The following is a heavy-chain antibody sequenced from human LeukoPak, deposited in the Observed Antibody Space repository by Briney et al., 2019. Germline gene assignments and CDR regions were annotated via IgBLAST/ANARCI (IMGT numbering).Heavy chain of an antibody. CDR1: GGSFSGYH. D-gene: IGHD3-16*01. J-gene: IGHJ6*02. CDR2: INHSGST. Sequence: SETLSLTCAVYGGSFSGYHWSWIRQPPGKGLEWIGEINHSGSTNYNPSLKSRVTISVDTSKNQFSLKLSSVTAADTAVYYCARGHIWYYYGMDVWGQGTTVTVSS. CDR3: ARGHIWYYYGMDV. V-gene: IGHV4-34*01.